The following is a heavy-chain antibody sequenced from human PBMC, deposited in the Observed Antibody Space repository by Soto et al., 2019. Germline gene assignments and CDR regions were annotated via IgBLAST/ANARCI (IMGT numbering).Heavy chain of an antibody. CDR2: ISPSGTT. D-gene: IGHD3-10*01. Sequence: QVQLQQWGAGLLKPSETLSLTCAVYGGSFSDNYWTWFRQPPGKGLEWIGEISPSGTTKYIPSLKSRVTISADTSKKLFSLKVTSVTAADTAVYYCVTSLWFGTQPEIWGQGTLVTVSS. CDR3: VTSLWFGTQPEI. CDR1: GGSFSDNY. V-gene: IGHV4-34*01. J-gene: IGHJ4*02.